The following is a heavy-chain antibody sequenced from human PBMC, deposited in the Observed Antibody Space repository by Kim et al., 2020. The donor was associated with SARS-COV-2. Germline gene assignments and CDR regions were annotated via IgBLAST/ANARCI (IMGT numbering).Heavy chain of an antibody. CDR3: ARVIFDFWSARRFGNYGMDV. D-gene: IGHD3-3*01. Sequence: RFTISRDNAKNSLYLQMNSLRAEDTAVYYCARVIFDFWSARRFGNYGMDVWGQGTTVTVSS. V-gene: IGHV3-11*06. J-gene: IGHJ6*02.